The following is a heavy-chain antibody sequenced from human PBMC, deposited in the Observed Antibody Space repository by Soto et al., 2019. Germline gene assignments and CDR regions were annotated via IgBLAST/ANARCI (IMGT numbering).Heavy chain of an antibody. V-gene: IGHV4-39*01. Sequence: SETMSLASTVSGGSITSSNYRWGWSRQPPGKGLEWIGTIYYSGNTYYNPSLKSRVTMSMDASKNPFSLTLSSVAVADTAVYYCSRLTNARPGDDCGQGTLVTVSS. J-gene: IGHJ4*02. CDR1: GGSITSSNYR. CDR2: IYYSGNT. D-gene: IGHD2-2*01. CDR3: SRLTNARPGDD.